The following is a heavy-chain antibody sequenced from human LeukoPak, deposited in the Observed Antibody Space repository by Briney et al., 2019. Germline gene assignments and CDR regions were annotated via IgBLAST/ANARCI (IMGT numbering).Heavy chain of an antibody. V-gene: IGHV3-30*04. CDR2: ISYDGSNK. Sequence: PGRSLRPSCAASGFTFSSYAMHWVRQAPGKGLEWVAVISYDGSNKYYADSVKGRFTISRDNSKNTLYLQMNSLRAEDTAVYYCARDGISYCGGDCHPFFQHWGQGTLVTVSS. CDR1: GFTFSSYA. CDR3: ARDGISYCGGDCHPFFQH. J-gene: IGHJ1*01. D-gene: IGHD2-21*02.